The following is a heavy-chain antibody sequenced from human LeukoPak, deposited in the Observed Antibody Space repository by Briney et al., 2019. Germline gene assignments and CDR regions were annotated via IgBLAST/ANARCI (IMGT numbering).Heavy chain of an antibody. V-gene: IGHV3-23*01. CDR2: ISGSGGST. D-gene: IGHD5-18*01. CDR1: GGSIRSSYYY. CDR3: VRDRRYNYGYGFDY. Sequence: PSETLSLTCTVSGGSIRSSYYYWGWIRQPPGKGLEWVSAISGSGGSTYYADSVKGRFTISRDNSKNTLYLQMNSLRAEDTAVYYCVRDRRYNYGYGFDYWGQGTLVTVSS. J-gene: IGHJ4*02.